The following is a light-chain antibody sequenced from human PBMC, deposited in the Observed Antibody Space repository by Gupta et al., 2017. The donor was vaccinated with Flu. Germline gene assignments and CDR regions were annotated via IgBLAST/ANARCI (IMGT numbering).Light chain of an antibody. V-gene: IGLV2-14*03. CDR2: HVS. CDR3: VAYTSSTTLV. Sequence: SSDIGRYKFVAWYQQHPGKVPKLIINHVSDRPSGISSRFAGSKSDNTASLTISGLQPEDGADYYCVAYTSSTTLVFGGGPKVTVL. J-gene: IGLJ1*01. CDR1: SSDIGRYKF.